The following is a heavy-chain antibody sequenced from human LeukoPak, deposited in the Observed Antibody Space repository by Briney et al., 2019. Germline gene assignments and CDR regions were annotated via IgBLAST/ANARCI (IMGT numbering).Heavy chain of an antibody. D-gene: IGHD3-3*01. CDR1: GGSISSGDYY. CDR3: ARLYLIEDYDFWSGYSESMDV. CDR2: IYYSGST. J-gene: IGHJ6*03. Sequence: NPSQTLSLTCTVSGGSISSGDYYWSWIRQPPGKGLKWIGYIYYSGSTYYNPSLKSRVTISVDTSKNQFSLKLSSVTAADTAVYYCARLYLIEDYDFWSGYSESMDVWGKGTTVTVSS. V-gene: IGHV4-30-4*08.